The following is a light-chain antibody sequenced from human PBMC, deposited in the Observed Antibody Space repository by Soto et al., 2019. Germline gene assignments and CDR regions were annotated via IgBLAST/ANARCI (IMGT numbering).Light chain of an antibody. J-gene: IGLJ1*01. CDR2: DVS. CDR3: SSYTSSSFYV. V-gene: IGLV2-14*01. CDR1: SSDVGGYNY. Sequence: QSALTQPASVSGSPGQSITISCTGTSSDVGGYNYVSWYQQHPGKAPTLMIYDVSNRPSGVSNRFSGSKSGNTASLTISGLQAEDEADYYCSSYTSSSFYVCGTGTKLTVL.